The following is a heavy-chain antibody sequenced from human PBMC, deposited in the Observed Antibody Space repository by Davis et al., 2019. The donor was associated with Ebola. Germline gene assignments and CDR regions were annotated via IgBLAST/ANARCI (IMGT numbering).Heavy chain of an antibody. J-gene: IGHJ6*02. Sequence: MPGGSLRLSCTVSGGSISSRSYYWSWIRQSPGKGLEWIGNIFYSGSSSYSGSTNYHSSLKSRIFISVDTSKNQFSLKLNSVTAADTAVYYCARDSSGSPYSGLDVWGQGTTVTVSS. CDR3: ARDSSGSPYSGLDV. V-gene: IGHV4-61*01. D-gene: IGHD6-25*01. CDR2: IFYSGSSSYSGST. CDR1: GGSISSRSYY.